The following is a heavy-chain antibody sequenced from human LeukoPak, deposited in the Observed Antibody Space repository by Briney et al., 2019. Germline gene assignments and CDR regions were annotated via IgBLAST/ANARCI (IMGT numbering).Heavy chain of an antibody. CDR3: ARDIPRTTWYLDL. CDR1: GGSISSYY. J-gene: IGHJ2*01. V-gene: IGHV4-59*01. D-gene: IGHD1-1*01. Sequence: PSETLSLTCTVSGGSISSYYWSWLRQPPGKGLEWIGYIYYSGSTNYNPSLKSRVTISVDTSENQFSLKLSSVTAADTAVYYCARDIPRTTWYLDLWGRGTLVTVSS. CDR2: IYYSGST.